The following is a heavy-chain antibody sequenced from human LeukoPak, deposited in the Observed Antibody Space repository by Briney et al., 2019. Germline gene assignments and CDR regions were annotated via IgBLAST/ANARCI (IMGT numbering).Heavy chain of an antibody. J-gene: IGHJ4*02. D-gene: IGHD3-10*01. CDR3: TRGSGGPRDY. Sequence: GGSLRLSCVASGFTFNSFWMHWVRQAPGKGLVWVSRINGDGSSTNYADSVQGRFTISRDSAKNTPYLQMNSLRAEDTGVYYCTRGSGGPRDYWGQGTLVTVSS. CDR2: INGDGSST. V-gene: IGHV3-74*01. CDR1: GFTFNSFW.